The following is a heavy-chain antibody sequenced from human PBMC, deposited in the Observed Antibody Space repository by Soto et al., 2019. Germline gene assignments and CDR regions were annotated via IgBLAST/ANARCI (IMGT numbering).Heavy chain of an antibody. CDR2: ISYDGSNK. D-gene: IGHD2-15*01. CDR1: GFTFSSYG. CDR3: ASYCSGGSCYYD. V-gene: IGHV3-30*03. J-gene: IGHJ4*02. Sequence: GGSLRLSCAASGFTFSSYGMHWVRQAPGKGLEWVAVISYDGSNKYYADSVKGRFTISRDNSKNTLYLQMNTLRAEDTAVYYCASYCSGGSCYYDWGQGTLVTVSS.